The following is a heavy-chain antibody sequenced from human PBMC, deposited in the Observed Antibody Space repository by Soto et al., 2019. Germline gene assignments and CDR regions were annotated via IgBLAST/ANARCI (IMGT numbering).Heavy chain of an antibody. J-gene: IGHJ6*01. CDR2: INPDSGRT. V-gene: IGHV1-2*02. CDR3: ALSFSQTNIDV. CDR1: GYTFTGYY. Sequence: GASVQVSCKASGYTFTGYYLHWVRQAPGQGLEWMGYINPDSGRTRYAQKFQGTVTMTRDTSITTAYLELSSLKYDDSAIFYCALSFSQTNIDVWGQGTTVTVSS.